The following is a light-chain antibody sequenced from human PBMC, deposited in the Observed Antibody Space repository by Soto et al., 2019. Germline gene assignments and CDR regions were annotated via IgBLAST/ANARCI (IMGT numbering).Light chain of an antibody. Sequence: EVVMTQSPVTLSVSPGEGATLSCWASQSITSNLAWYQQKLGQAPRLLIYGASTRATGVTDRFRGSGSGTEFTLTISSLQSEDFAVYYCQQYNNWPRTFGQGTKV. J-gene: IGKJ1*01. CDR2: GAS. CDR3: QQYNNWPRT. V-gene: IGKV3-15*01. CDR1: QSITSN.